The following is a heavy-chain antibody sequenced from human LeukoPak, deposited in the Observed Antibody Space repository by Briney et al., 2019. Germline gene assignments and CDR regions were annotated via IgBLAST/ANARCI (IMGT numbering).Heavy chain of an antibody. CDR3: AKDRGRSHYYGIEV. D-gene: IGHD1-26*01. CDR1: GFTFDDYA. V-gene: IGHV3-9*01. J-gene: IGHJ6*02. Sequence: GRSLRLSCAASGFTFDDYAMHWVRQAPGKGLEWVSGISWDGGSIGYADSVQGQFTNSRDNANNSLYLQMNCLRAEDTALYYCAKDRGRSHYYGIEVWGQGPRVTVSS. CDR2: ISWDGGSI.